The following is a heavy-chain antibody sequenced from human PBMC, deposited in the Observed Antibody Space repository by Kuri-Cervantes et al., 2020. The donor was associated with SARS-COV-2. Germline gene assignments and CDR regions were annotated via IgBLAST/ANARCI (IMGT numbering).Heavy chain of an antibody. CDR3: VKSLRFLEWLPLDY. J-gene: IGHJ4*02. CDR1: GLTFSHYV. CDR2: INNDGYYT. D-gene: IGHD3-3*01. Sequence: GGSLRLSCSASGLTFSHYVMHWVRQAPGKGLEYVSAINNDGYYTYYTDSVKGRFIISRDNSKNTLYLQMSSLRAEDTAAYYCVKSLRFLEWLPLDYWGQGTLVTVSS. V-gene: IGHV3-64D*08.